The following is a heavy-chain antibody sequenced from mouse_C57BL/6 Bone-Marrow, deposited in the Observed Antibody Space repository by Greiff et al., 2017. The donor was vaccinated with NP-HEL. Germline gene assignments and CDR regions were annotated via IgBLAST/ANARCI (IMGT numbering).Heavy chain of an antibody. D-gene: IGHD2-4*01. CDR1: GYTFTSYG. CDR2: IYPRSGNT. J-gene: IGHJ3*01. Sequence: QVQLKESGAELARPGASVKLSCKASGYTFTSYGISWVKQRTGQGLEWIGEIYPRSGNTYYNEKFKGKATLTADKSSSTAYMELRSLTSEDSAVYFCARLGLRGSAWFAYWGQGTLVTVSA. CDR3: ARLGLRGSAWFAY. V-gene: IGHV1-81*01.